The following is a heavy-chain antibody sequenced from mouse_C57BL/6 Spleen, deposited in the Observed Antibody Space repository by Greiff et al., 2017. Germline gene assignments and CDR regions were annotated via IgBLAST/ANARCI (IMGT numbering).Heavy chain of an antibody. D-gene: IGHD2-4*01. V-gene: IGHV5-9-1*02. CDR1: GFTFSSYA. CDR2: ISSGGDYI. J-gene: IGHJ3*01. Sequence: EVKLQESGDGLVKPGGSLKLSCAASGFTFSSYAMSWVRQTPEKRLEWVAYISSGGDYIYYADTVKGRFTISRDNARNTLYLQMSSLKSEDKAMYYCTRYYYDLAYWGQGTLVTVSA. CDR3: TRYYYDLAY.